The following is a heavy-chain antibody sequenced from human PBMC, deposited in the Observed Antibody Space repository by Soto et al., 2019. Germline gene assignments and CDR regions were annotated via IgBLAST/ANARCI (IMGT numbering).Heavy chain of an antibody. V-gene: IGHV4-30-4*01. Sequence: QVQLQESGPGLVKPSQTLSLTCTVSGASLSSGNYYWSWIRQPPGKGLEWIGYIYYSGSTYYNPSLKSRITISVDTSKNQFSLRLKSVTAADTAVYYCARDLGLSGYWWFDPWGQGTLVTVSS. CDR3: ARDLGLSGYWWFDP. CDR1: GASLSSGNYY. D-gene: IGHD3-22*01. CDR2: IYYSGST. J-gene: IGHJ5*02.